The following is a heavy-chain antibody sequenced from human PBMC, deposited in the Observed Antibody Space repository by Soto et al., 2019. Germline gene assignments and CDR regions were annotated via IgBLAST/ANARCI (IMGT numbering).Heavy chain of an antibody. D-gene: IGHD2-15*01. V-gene: IGHV1-18*01. CDR3: ARDILFDY. Sequence: ASVKVSCKASGYTFTIYGINWVRQAPGQGLEWMGWISPDNGNTNYAQKLQGRVTMTTGTSTSTAYMELSSLRSEDTAVYYCARDILFDYWGQGTLVTSPQ. CDR2: ISPDNGNT. J-gene: IGHJ4*02. CDR1: GYTFTIYG.